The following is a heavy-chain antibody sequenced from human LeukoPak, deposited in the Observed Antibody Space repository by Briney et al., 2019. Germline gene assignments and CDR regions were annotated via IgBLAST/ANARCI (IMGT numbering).Heavy chain of an antibody. CDR1: GFTFSSYS. CDR2: ISSSSSYI. V-gene: IGHV3-21*01. J-gene: IGHJ6*02. Sequence: PGGSLRLSCAASGFTFSSYSMNWVRQAPGKGLEWVSSISSSSSYIYYADSVKGRFTISRDNAKNSLYLQMNSLRAEDTAVYYCARLIPPPHFSYGMDVWGQGTTVTVSS. CDR3: ARLIPPPHFSYGMDV. D-gene: IGHD2-21*01.